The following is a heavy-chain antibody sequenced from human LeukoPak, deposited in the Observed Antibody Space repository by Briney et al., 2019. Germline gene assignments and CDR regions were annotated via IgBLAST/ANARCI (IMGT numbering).Heavy chain of an antibody. Sequence: SETLSLTCTVSGGSISSSSYYWGWIRQPPGKGLEWIGSIYYSGSTYYNPSLKSRVTISVDTSKNQFSLKLSSVTAADTAVYYCASRGLWFGDHPLPSWFDPWGQGTLVTVSS. CDR3: ASRGLWFGDHPLPSWFDP. V-gene: IGHV4-39*01. CDR1: GGSISSSSYY. CDR2: IYYSGST. D-gene: IGHD3-10*01. J-gene: IGHJ5*02.